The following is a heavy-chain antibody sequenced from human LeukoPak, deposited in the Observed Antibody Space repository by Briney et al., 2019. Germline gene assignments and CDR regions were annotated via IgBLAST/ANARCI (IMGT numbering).Heavy chain of an antibody. D-gene: IGHD4-17*01. CDR1: GYSFTSYW. CDR2: IYPGDSDT. Sequence: GESLKISCKGYGYSFTSYWIGWVRQMPGKGPEGMGIIYPGDSDTRYSPFFQGQVTISADKSISTAYLQWSSLKASDTAMYYCARQGDYGDYYYYYYYMDVWGKGTTVTVSS. J-gene: IGHJ6*03. V-gene: IGHV5-51*01. CDR3: ARQGDYGDYYYYYYYMDV.